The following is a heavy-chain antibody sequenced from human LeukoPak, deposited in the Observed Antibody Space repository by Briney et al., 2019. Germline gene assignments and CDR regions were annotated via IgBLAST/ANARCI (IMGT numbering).Heavy chain of an antibody. CDR1: GGSFSGYY. Sequence: RPSETLSLTCAVYGGSFSGYYWSWIRQPPGKGLEWIGNIYHSGSTYYNPSLKSRVSISVDTSKNQFSLKLRSVTAADTAVYYCARVFRSATFDYWGQGALVTVSS. CDR2: IYHSGST. D-gene: IGHD6-19*01. J-gene: IGHJ4*02. V-gene: IGHV4-34*01. CDR3: ARVFRSATFDY.